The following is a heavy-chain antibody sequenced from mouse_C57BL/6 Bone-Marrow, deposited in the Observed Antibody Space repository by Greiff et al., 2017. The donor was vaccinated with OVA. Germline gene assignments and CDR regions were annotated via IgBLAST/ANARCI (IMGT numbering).Heavy chain of an antibody. CDR1: GYTFTSYW. CDR3: AGWDSKCAY. D-gene: IGHD2-5*01. J-gene: IGHJ3*01. CDR2: IHPYSGST. V-gene: IGHV1-64*01. Sequence: VQLQQPGAELVKPGASVKLSCKASGYTFTSYWMHWVKQRPGHGLEWIGMIHPYSGSTNYNEKFKSKATLTVDKSSSTAYMELSSLTSEDSAVYYCAGWDSKCAYWGQGTLVTVS.